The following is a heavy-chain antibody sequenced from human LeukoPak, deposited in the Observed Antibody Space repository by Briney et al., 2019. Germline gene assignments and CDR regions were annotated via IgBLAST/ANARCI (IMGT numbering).Heavy chain of an antibody. J-gene: IGHJ4*02. V-gene: IGHV3-23*01. CDR2: ISGSGGST. CDR3: AKGGFVAREPFDE. Sequence: AGSLSLSCAASGFTFSSYAMSWVRQPPGKGLEWVAAISGSGGSTYYADSVKGRFTISRDNCKNTLYLQMNSLRAEDTAVYYCAKGGFVAREPFDEWGQGTLVTVSS. D-gene: IGHD1-14*01. CDR1: GFTFSSYA.